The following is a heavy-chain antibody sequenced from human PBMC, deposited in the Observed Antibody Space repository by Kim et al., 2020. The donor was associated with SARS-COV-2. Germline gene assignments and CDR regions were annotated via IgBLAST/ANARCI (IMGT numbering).Heavy chain of an antibody. V-gene: IGHV3-30*02. CDR2: IWLDGSNE. Sequence: GGSLRLSCAASGFIFTDYGMHWVRQAPGKGMEWITFIWLDGSNEYYAESVKGRFTISRDSSKNTVYLEMNNLRVEDTAVYYCAKDRCDIRCSYMASDGMDVWGQGTRVTVSS. D-gene: IGHD2-15*01. CDR1: GFIFTDYG. J-gene: IGHJ6*02. CDR3: AKDRCDIRCSYMASDGMDV.